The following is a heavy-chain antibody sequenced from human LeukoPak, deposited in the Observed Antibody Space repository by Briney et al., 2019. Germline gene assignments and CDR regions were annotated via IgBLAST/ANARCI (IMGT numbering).Heavy chain of an antibody. D-gene: IGHD2-2*01. CDR1: GGSISSGDYY. CDR3: ARVQGYCSSTSCLHNWFDP. J-gene: IGHJ5*02. Sequence: SETLSLTCTVSGGSISSGDYYWSWIRQPPGKGLEWIGYIYYSGSTYYNPSLKSRVTISVDTSKNQFSLKLSSVTAADTAVYYCARVQGYCSSTSCLHNWFDPWGQGTLVTVSS. CDR2: IYYSGST. V-gene: IGHV4-30-4*08.